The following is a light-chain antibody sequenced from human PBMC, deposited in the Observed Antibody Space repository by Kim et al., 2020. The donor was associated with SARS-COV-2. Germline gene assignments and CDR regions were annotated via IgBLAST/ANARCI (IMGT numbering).Light chain of an antibody. J-gene: IGLJ2*01. CDR1: SPGNYY. Sequence: VAVRQTVRSRCQGDSPGNYYATCYQQQPRHATILVIYGKNHRPSGIQGRFSDSSSGNTASLTITGTQAGDEADYYCNSRDSNDSVVFGGGTQLTVL. CDR2: GKN. CDR3: NSRDSNDSVV. V-gene: IGLV3-19*01.